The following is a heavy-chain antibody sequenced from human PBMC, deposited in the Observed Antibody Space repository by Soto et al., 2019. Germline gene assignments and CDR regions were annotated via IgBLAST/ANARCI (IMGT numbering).Heavy chain of an antibody. CDR1: GGSISSSNW. D-gene: IGHD6-19*01. V-gene: IGHV4-4*02. CDR2: IYHSGST. Sequence: SETLSLTCAVSGGSISSSNWWSWVRQPPGKGLEWIGEIYHSGSTNYNPSLKRRVTISVDKSKNQFSLKLSSVTAADTAVYYCAREDSSGWYFDYWGQGTLVTVSS. CDR3: AREDSSGWYFDY. J-gene: IGHJ4*02.